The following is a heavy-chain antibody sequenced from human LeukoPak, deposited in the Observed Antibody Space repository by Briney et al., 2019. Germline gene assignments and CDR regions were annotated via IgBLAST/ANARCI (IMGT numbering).Heavy chain of an antibody. J-gene: IGHJ4*02. Sequence: GGSLRLSCIASGFTFNNYATHWVRQAPGKGLEWVAVISYDGSDKYYADSVKGRFTISRDNSKNTLYLQMNSLRPEDTAVYYCARAPRWEPTGPLDYWGQGTLVTVS. CDR2: ISYDGSDK. CDR1: GFTFNNYA. V-gene: IGHV3-30-3*01. D-gene: IGHD1-26*01. CDR3: ARAPRWEPTGPLDY.